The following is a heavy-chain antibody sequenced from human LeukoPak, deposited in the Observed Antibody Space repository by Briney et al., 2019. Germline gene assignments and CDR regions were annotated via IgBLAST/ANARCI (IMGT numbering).Heavy chain of an antibody. Sequence: SETLSLTCTVSGGSISSYYWSWIRQPAGKGLEWIGRIYTSGSTNYNPSLKSRVTISVDTSKNQFSLKLSSVTAADTAVYYCARNRVFGVVTYYYGMDVWGQGTTVTVSS. CDR2: IYTSGST. D-gene: IGHD3-3*01. CDR1: GGSISSYY. J-gene: IGHJ6*02. CDR3: ARNRVFGVVTYYYGMDV. V-gene: IGHV4-4*07.